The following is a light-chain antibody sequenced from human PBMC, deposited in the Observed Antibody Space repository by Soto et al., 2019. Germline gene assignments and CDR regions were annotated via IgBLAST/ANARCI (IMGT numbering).Light chain of an antibody. CDR2: AAS. CDR3: HHLSSYPLT. V-gene: IGKV1-9*01. CDR1: QGINSY. J-gene: IGKJ4*01. Sequence: DIQLTQSPSFLSASIGDRVSITCRASQGINSYLAWYQQKPGKAPNLLIYAASTLQSGVPSRFSGSGSGTEFTLTISSLQPEDFATYSFHHLSSYPLTFGGGNKVETK.